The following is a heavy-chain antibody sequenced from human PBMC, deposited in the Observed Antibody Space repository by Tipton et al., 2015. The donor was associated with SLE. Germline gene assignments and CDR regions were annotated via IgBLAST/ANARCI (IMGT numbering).Heavy chain of an antibody. CDR1: GGSINSHF. CDR2: TSYRGST. Sequence: TLSLTCTVSGGSINSHFWSWIRQPPGKGLEWIGYTSYRGSTYYNPSLNSRVTMSLDTSKSQFSLKLTSVTAADTAVYYCARDWGGEALDFWGQGTLVTVSS. CDR3: ARDWGGEALDF. V-gene: IGHV4-59*11. J-gene: IGHJ4*02. D-gene: IGHD2-21*01.